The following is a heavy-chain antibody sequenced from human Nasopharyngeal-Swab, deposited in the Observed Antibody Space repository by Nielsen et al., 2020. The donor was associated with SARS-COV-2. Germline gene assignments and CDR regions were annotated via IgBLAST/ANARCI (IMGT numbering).Heavy chain of an antibody. CDR1: GFIFSGSA. CDR3: TTDYYFDY. D-gene: IGHD4/OR15-4a*01. V-gene: IGHV3-73*01. J-gene: IGHJ4*02. CDR2: IGDKDHNYAT. Sequence: GESLKISCAASGFIFSGSAMHWVRQASGKGPEWVGRIGDKDHNYATTYGAAVKGRFTISRDDSKNTAFLQMDSLKTEDTALYYCTTDYYFDYWGQGTTVTVSS.